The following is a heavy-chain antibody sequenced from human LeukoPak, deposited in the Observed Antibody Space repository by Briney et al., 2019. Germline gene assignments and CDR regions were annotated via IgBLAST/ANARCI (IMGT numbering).Heavy chain of an antibody. CDR1: SGSISRFY. Sequence: TSETLSLTCTVSSGSISRFYWSWLRQPPGEGLEWIGYNYGSGSNEDNRSLKGRVTMTVYMSKNQFSLKMSSLTDADTAVYYCARQCGGFWYFDFWGRGTLVTVSS. CDR2: NYGSGSN. D-gene: IGHD6-25*01. J-gene: IGHJ2*01. CDR3: ARQCGGFWYFDF. V-gene: IGHV4-59*08.